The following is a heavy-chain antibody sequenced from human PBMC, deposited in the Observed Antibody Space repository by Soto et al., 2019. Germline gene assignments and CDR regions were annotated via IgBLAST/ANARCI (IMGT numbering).Heavy chain of an antibody. D-gene: IGHD6-19*01. CDR1: GGSVISGSYY. Sequence: PSETLSLTCTVSGGSVISGSYYWSWIRQPPGKGLEWIGYIYYSGSTNYNPSLKSRVTISIDTSKNQFSLKLSSVTAADTAVYYCARDHSSGWYEVDYWGQGTLVTVS. J-gene: IGHJ4*02. CDR2: IYYSGST. V-gene: IGHV4-61*01. CDR3: ARDHSSGWYEVDY.